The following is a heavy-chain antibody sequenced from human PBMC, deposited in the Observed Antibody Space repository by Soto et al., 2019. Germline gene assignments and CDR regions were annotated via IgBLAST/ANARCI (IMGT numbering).Heavy chain of an antibody. Sequence: QVQLVQSGAEVKKAGSSVKVSCKASGGTFSTSTISWVRQAPGQGLEWMGGITPIFGTASFAQKFQGRVTITADESTSTADMELSRLRSEDTAMYYCARDGILYDSSGYYYLYWGQGTLVTVSS. CDR3: ARDGILYDSSGYYYLY. CDR1: GGTFSTST. V-gene: IGHV1-69*01. J-gene: IGHJ4*02. D-gene: IGHD3-22*01. CDR2: ITPIFGTA.